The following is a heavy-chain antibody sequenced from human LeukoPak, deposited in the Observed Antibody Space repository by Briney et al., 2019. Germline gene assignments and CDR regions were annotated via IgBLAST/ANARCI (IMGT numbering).Heavy chain of an antibody. CDR2: ISAYNGNT. CDR3: ARDFSSGWPNFYC. D-gene: IGHD3-3*01. CDR1: GYTFISYG. J-gene: IGHJ4*02. Sequence: ASVKVSCKASGYTFISYGISWVRQDPGQGLEWVGWISAYNGNTNYAQKLQGRVTMTTDTSTSTAYIELRSLRSDDTAVYYCARDFSSGWPNFYCWGQGTLVTVSS. V-gene: IGHV1-18*01.